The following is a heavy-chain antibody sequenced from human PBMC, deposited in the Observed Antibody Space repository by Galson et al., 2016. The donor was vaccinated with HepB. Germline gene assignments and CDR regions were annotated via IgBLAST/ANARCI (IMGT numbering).Heavy chain of an antibody. V-gene: IGHV3-30-3*01. Sequence: SLRLSCAASGFTFTQHPMHWVRHAPGQGPESVALISSDGRNQLYADSVKGRFTISRDNSKDTLNLQMNSLGTEDTAMYYCARSVIELVPTASQNFDLWGHGTLVTVSS. D-gene: IGHD2-2*01. CDR2: ISSDGRNQ. CDR3: ARSVIELVPTASQNFDL. J-gene: IGHJ4*01. CDR1: GFTFTQHP.